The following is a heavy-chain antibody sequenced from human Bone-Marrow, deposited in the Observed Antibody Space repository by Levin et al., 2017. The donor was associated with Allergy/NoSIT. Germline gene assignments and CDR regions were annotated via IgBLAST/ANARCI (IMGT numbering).Heavy chain of an antibody. CDR1: GYTFTSYG. D-gene: IGHD6-13*01. CDR3: ARDTDSSSWHDAFDI. V-gene: IGHV1-18*01. Sequence: GESLKISCKASGYTFTSYGISWVRQAPGQGLEWMGWISAYNGNTNYAQKLQGRVTMTTDTSTSTAYMELRSLRSDDTAVYYCARDTDSSSWHDAFDIWGQGTMVTVSS. J-gene: IGHJ3*02. CDR2: ISAYNGNT.